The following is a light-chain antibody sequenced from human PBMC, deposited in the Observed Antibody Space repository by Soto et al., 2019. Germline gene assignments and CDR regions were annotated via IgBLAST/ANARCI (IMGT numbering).Light chain of an antibody. CDR1: SSNIGSYT. CDR2: TNN. CDR3: AAWDDSLNGVV. J-gene: IGLJ2*01. Sequence: QSVLTQPPSASGTPGQRVTISCSGNSSNIGSYTVNWYQQLPGTAPKLLIYTNNQRPSGVPDRFSGSKSGTSASLAISGLQYEDEADYYCAAWDDSLNGVVFGGGTKVTVL. V-gene: IGLV1-44*01.